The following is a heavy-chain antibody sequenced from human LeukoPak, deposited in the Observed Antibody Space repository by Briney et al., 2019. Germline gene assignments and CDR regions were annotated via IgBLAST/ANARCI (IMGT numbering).Heavy chain of an antibody. V-gene: IGHV3-23*01. CDR3: AKSSADYGDYYFDY. CDR1: GFTFSNYA. J-gene: IGHJ4*02. D-gene: IGHD4-17*01. Sequence: GGSLRLSCAASGFTFSNYAMNWVRQAPEKGLEWVSTIHGGGDVTYYADSVRGRFTISRDNSKNTLYLQMNSLRAEDTAVYYCAKSSADYGDYYFDYWGQGTLVTVSS. CDR2: IHGGGDVT.